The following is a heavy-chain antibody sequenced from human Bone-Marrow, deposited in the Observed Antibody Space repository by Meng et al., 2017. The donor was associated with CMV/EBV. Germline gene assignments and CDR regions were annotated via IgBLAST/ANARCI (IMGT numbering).Heavy chain of an antibody. V-gene: IGHV4-59*01. J-gene: IGHJ5*02. D-gene: IGHD3-22*01. CDR1: GGSISSYY. CDR2: IYYSGST. Sequence: SETLSLTCTVSGGSISSYYWSWIRQPPGKGLEWIGYIYYSGSTNYNPSLKSRVTISVDTSKNQFSLKLSSVTAADTAVYYCASSPDDSSGYYPRNWFDPWGQGTLVTVSS. CDR3: ASSPDDSSGYYPRNWFDP.